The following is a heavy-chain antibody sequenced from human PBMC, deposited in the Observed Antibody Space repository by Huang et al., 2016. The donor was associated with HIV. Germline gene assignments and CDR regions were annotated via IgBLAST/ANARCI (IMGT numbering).Heavy chain of an antibody. CDR3: ARARGYYDSSVSYYFDD. CDR1: GGTVSSLA. V-gene: IGHV1-69*13. D-gene: IGHD3-22*01. CDR2: FDTA. J-gene: IGHJ4*02. Sequence: QVQLVQSGAEVKKPGSSVKVSCKDSGGTVSSLAISWMRQAPIFDTANYAQKFEDRVTITADESTSTAYMGLGSLRSEDAAVYYCARARGYYDSSVSYYFDDWGQGSLSTVSS.